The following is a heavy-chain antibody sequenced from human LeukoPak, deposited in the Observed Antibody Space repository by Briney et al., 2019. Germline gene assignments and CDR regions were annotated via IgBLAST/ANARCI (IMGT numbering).Heavy chain of an antibody. D-gene: IGHD2-2*01. CDR3: ARKTAAPTHNWFDP. Sequence: SVKVSCKASGGTFSSYAISWVRQAPGQGLEWMGGIIPIFGTANYAQKFQGRVTITADKSTSTAYMELSSLRSEDTAVYYCARKTAAPTHNWFDPWGQGTLVTVSS. V-gene: IGHV1-69*06. CDR2: IIPIFGTA. J-gene: IGHJ5*02. CDR1: GGTFSSYA.